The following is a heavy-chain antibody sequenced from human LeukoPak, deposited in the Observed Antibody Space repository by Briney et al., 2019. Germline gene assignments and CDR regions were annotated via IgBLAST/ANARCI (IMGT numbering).Heavy chain of an antibody. CDR3: GKGVGTGGGDY. CDR2: ISYDGSNK. J-gene: IGHJ4*02. V-gene: IGHV3-30*18. CDR1: GFTFSSYG. Sequence: GGSLRLSCAASGFTFSSYGMHWVRQAPGKGLEWVAVISYDGSNKYYADSVKGRFTISRDNSKNTLYLQMNSLRAEDTAVYYWGKGVGTGGGDYWGQGTLVTVSS. D-gene: IGHD7-27*01.